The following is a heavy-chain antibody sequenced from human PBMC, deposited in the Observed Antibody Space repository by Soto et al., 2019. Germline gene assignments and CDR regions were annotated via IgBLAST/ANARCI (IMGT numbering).Heavy chain of an antibody. J-gene: IGHJ4*02. CDR3: AKVNLGWYFDY. D-gene: IGHD2-15*01. CDR1: GFTFSSYA. V-gene: IGHV3-23*01. Sequence: LRLSCSSSGFTFSSYAISWVRQAPGKGLEWVSAISGSGGSTYYADSVKGRFTISRDNSKNTLYLQMNSLRAEDTAVYYCAKVNLGWYFDYWGQGTLVTFSS. CDR2: ISGSGGST.